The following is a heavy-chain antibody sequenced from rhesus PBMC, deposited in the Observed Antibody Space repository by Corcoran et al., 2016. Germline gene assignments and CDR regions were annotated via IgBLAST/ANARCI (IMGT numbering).Heavy chain of an antibody. CDR2: INGNSGST. CDR3: ASRGIVAAFDY. D-gene: IGHD6-25*01. CDR1: GGSFSSYW. V-gene: IGHV4-80*01. J-gene: IGHJ4*01. Sequence: QVQLQESGPGLVKPSETLSLTCAVSGGSFSSYWWSWIRQPPGKGLEWIGEINGNSGSTNYNPSLKSRVTISKAAYKNQFSLKLSSVTAADTAVYYCASRGIVAAFDYWGQGVLVTVSS.